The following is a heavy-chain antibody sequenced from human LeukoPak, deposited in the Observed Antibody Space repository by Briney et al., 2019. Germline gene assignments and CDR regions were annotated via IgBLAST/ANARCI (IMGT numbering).Heavy chain of an antibody. CDR1: GFTFSKNG. V-gene: IGHV3-30*02. D-gene: IGHD3-3*01. J-gene: IGHJ4*02. CDR3: ASSFGHNTEFDY. CDR2: IRQDGTDK. Sequence: PGGSLRLSCAASGFTFSKNGMHWVRQAPGKGLEWVAYIRQDGTDKYYADSVKGRFTISRDTRKNMLYLQMNSLRAEDTAVYYCASSFGHNTEFDYWGQGTLVTVSS.